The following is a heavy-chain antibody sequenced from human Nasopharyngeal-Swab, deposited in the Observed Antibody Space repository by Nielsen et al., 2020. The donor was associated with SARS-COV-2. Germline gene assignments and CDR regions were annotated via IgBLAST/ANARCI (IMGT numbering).Heavy chain of an antibody. J-gene: IGHJ6*02. V-gene: IGHV3-21*01. CDR1: GFTFSSYS. CDR3: ARGTVFEVANGMDV. D-gene: IGHD3-3*01. Sequence: LSLTCAASGFTFSSYSMNWVRQAPGKGLEWVSSIGRYGTDIFHADSVKGRFSVFRDAANKSIYLQMRSLRAEDTAVYYCARGTVFEVANGMDVWGQGTTVTVSS. CDR2: IGRYGTDI.